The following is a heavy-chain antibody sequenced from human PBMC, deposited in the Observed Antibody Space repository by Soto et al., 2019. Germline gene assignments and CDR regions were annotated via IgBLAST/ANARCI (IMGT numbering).Heavy chain of an antibody. D-gene: IGHD6-13*01. CDR1: GVTIASRS. CDR2: INAGNGNT. CDR3: ARDPGSSSWYAPGPY. J-gene: IGHJ4*02. Sequence: VPVKGSSKDSGVTIASRSMYWGRQDPRQRLEWMGWINAGNGNTKYSQKFQGRVTITRDTSASTAYMELSSLRSEDTAVYYCARDPGSSSWYAPGPYWGQGTLVTVSS. V-gene: IGHV1-3*01.